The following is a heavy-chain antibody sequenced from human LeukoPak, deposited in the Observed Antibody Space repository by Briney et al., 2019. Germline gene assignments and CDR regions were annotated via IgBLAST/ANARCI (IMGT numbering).Heavy chain of an antibody. Sequence: ASVKVSCKASGYTFTGYYMHWVRQATGQGLEWMGWINPNSGGTNYAQKFQGRVTMTRDTSIRTAYMELSRLRSDDTAVYYCARVTYGSGSYRLFDYWGQGTLVTVSS. J-gene: IGHJ4*02. CDR1: GYTFTGYY. CDR3: ARVTYGSGSYRLFDY. CDR2: INPNSGGT. V-gene: IGHV1-2*02. D-gene: IGHD3-10*01.